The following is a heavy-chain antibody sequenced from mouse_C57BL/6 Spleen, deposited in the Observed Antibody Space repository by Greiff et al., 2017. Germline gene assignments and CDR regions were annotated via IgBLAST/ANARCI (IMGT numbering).Heavy chain of an antibody. V-gene: IGHV1-61*01. D-gene: IGHD1-1*01. CDR2: IYPSDSET. CDR3: ARRFTTVVAKYFDV. CDR1: GYTFTSYW. Sequence: VQLQQPGAELVRPGSSVKLSCKASGYTFTSYWMDWVKQRPGQGLEWIGNIYPSDSETHNNQKFKDKATLTVDKSSSTAYMQLSSLTSEDSAVYYCARRFTTVVAKYFDVWGTGTTVTVSS. J-gene: IGHJ1*03.